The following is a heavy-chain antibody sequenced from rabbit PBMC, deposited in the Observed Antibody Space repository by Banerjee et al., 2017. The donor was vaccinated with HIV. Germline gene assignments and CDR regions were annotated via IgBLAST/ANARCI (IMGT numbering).Heavy chain of an antibody. CDR1: GFDFSNNYV. D-gene: IGHD7-1*01. Sequence: QEQLEESGGDLVKPEGSLTLTCTASGFDFSNNYVMCWVRQAPGKGLEWIGCIYTGGSGGIYYASWARGRLTISKTSSTTVTLQMTSLTAADTATYFCGRSSNAGYAGYGYGSNLWGPGTLVTVS. J-gene: IGHJ4*01. CDR2: IYTGGSGGI. CDR3: GRSSNAGYAGYGYGSNL. V-gene: IGHV1S45*01.